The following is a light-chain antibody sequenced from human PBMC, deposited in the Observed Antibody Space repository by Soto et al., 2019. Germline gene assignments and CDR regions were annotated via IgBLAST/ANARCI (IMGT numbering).Light chain of an antibody. J-gene: IGKJ1*01. CDR1: QSISSY. Sequence: EFVLTQSPDTLSLPPGERATLSCRASQSISSYLAWYQQKPGQAPRLLIYGASNRATGIPDRFSGSGSGTDFTLTISRLEPEDFAVYYCQQYGSSGTFGQGTKVDIK. CDR2: GAS. CDR3: QQYGSSGT. V-gene: IGKV3-20*01.